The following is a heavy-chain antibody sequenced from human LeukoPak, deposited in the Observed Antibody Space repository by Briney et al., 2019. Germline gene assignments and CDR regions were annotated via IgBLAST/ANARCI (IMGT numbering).Heavy chain of an antibody. CDR3: ATTNPARRYFDY. CDR2: IGGSGANT. CDR1: GFTFSSNP. J-gene: IGHJ4*02. Sequence: LSGGSLRLSCAGSGFTFSSNPLSWVRQAPGKGLEWVSAIGGSGANTYYGDSVRGRFTISRDNPKNTLYLQMNTLRADDTAVYYCATTNPARRYFDYWGQGILVTVSS. D-gene: IGHD5-12*01. V-gene: IGHV3-23*01.